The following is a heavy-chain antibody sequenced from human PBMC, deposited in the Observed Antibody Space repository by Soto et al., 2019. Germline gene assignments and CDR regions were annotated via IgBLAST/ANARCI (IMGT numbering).Heavy chain of an antibody. CDR3: AKASGGTYPGSRVFDF. J-gene: IGHJ4*02. CDR2: LYTGGST. Sequence: EVQLVESGGGLIQPGGSLRLSCAAPGFTVSSNYMSWVRQAPGKGLEWVSTLYTGGSTYYGDSVKGRFTISRDNSKNTLYLQMNNLRAEDTAIYYCAKASGGTYPGSRVFDFWGQGSRVTVSS. D-gene: IGHD3-10*01. CDR1: GFTVSSNY. V-gene: IGHV3-53*01.